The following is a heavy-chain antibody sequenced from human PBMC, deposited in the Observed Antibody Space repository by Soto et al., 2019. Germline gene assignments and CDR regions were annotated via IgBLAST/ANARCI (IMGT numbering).Heavy chain of an antibody. D-gene: IGHD2-21*02. CDR2: LYFTGST. Sequence: QVRLQESGPGLVKPSEALSLTCNVSGDSVNSRDYYWTWVRQPPGKGLEWMGYLYFTGSTNYNPSLKGRVTMSRDTSKNQVYLKLNSVTSADMAVYDCVRKRLHLKVVSVSWGQGTLVTVSS. V-gene: IGHV4-61*08. CDR1: GDSVNSRDYY. J-gene: IGHJ5*02. CDR3: VRKRLHLKVVSVS.